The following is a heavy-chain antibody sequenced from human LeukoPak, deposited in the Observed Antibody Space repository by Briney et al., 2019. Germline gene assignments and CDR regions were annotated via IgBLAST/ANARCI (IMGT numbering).Heavy chain of an antibody. CDR1: GGTFSSYA. CDR2: IIPIFGTA. Sequence: SVKVSCKASGGTFSSYAISWVRQAPGQGLEWMGGIIPIFGTANYAQRFQGRVTITADESTSTAYMELSSLRSEDTAVYYCASGIAARFFDYWGQGPLVTVSS. J-gene: IGHJ4*02. V-gene: IGHV1-69*01. D-gene: IGHD6-6*01. CDR3: ASGIAARFFDY.